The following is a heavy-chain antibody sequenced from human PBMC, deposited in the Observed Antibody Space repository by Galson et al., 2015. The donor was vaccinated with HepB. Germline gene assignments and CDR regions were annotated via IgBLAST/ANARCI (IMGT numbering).Heavy chain of an antibody. CDR3: AKGDDGTGRYCGGDCYSGDY. Sequence: SLRLSCAASGFTFSSYAMSWVRQAPGKGLEWVSAISGSGGSTYYADSVKGRFTISRDNSKNTLYLQMNSLRAEDTAVYYCAKGDDGTGRYCGGDCYSGDYWGQGTLVTVSS. CDR1: GFTFSSYA. D-gene: IGHD2-21*01. CDR2: ISGSGGST. V-gene: IGHV3-23*01. J-gene: IGHJ4*02.